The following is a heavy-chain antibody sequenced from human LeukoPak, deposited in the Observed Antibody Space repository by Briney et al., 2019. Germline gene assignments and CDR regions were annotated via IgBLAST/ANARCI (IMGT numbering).Heavy chain of an antibody. V-gene: IGHV3-21*01. Sequence: PGGSLRLSCAPSGFTFSSYSMNWVRQAPGKGLQWVSSISSSRSYIYYTDSVKGRFTISRDNAKNSLYLQMNSLRGEDTAVYYCARGDGATPPDAFDIWGQGTMVTVSS. CDR1: GFTFSSYS. D-gene: IGHD3-10*01. J-gene: IGHJ3*02. CDR3: ARGDGATPPDAFDI. CDR2: ISSSRSYI.